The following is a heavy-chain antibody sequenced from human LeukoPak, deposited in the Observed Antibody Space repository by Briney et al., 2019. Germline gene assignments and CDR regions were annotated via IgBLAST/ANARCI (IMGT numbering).Heavy chain of an antibody. D-gene: IGHD6-6*01. Sequence: GRSLRLSCAASGFTFDDYAMHWVRQAPGKGLEWVSGISWSSGSIGYADSVKGRFTISRDNAKNSLYLQMNSLRAEDTALYYCAKDISDSSSSGFDYWGQGTLVTVSS. CDR3: AKDISDSSSSGFDY. CDR1: GFTFDDYA. V-gene: IGHV3-9*01. CDR2: ISWSSGSI. J-gene: IGHJ4*02.